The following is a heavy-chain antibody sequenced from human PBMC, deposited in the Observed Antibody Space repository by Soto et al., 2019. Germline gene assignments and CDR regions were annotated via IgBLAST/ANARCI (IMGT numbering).Heavy chain of an antibody. CDR3: ARVVSSSWYGYYSGMDV. Sequence: ASVKVSCKASGYTFTSYGISWVRQAPGQGLEWMGWISAYNGNTNYAQKLQGRVTMTTDTSTSTAYMELRSLRSDDTAVYYCARVVSSSWYGYYSGMDVWGQGXTVTVYS. V-gene: IGHV1-18*04. D-gene: IGHD6-13*01. CDR2: ISAYNGNT. J-gene: IGHJ6*02. CDR1: GYTFTSYG.